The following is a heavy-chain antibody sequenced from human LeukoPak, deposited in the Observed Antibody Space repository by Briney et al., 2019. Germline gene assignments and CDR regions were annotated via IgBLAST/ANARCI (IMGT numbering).Heavy chain of an antibody. D-gene: IGHD6-19*01. Sequence: ASVKVSCKASGYTFTGYYMHWVRQAPGQGLEWMGCINPNSGSTNYAQKFQGRVTMTRDTSISTAYMELSRLRSDDTAVYYCARDRTRTGYSSGWYHDYWGQGTLVTVSS. J-gene: IGHJ4*02. CDR1: GYTFTGYY. CDR3: ARDRTRTGYSSGWYHDY. CDR2: INPNSGST. V-gene: IGHV1-2*02.